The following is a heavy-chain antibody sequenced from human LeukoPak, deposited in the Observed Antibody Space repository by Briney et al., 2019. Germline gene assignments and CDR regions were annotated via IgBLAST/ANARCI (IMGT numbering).Heavy chain of an antibody. J-gene: IGHJ4*02. D-gene: IGHD4-17*01. V-gene: IGHV1-18*01. CDR2: ISAYNGNT. Sequence: ASVKVSCKASGYTFTSYGISWVRQAPGQGLEWMGWISAYNGNTNYAQKFQGRVTMPTDTSTSTAYMELRSLRSDDTAVYYCARVDDNGDYMDFWGQGTLVTVSS. CDR1: GYTFTSYG. CDR3: ARVDDNGDYMDF.